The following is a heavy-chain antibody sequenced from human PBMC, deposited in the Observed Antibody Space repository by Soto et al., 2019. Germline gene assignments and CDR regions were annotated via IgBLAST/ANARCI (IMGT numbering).Heavy chain of an antibody. Sequence: GGSLRLSCAASGFSFSSYSMNWVRQAPGKGLEWVSLISRSGSHINYADTVKGRFTNSRDNAKNTLYLEMNSLRAEDTAVYYCARYIPGVRYYGMDVWGQGTTVTVSS. J-gene: IGHJ6*02. CDR2: ISRSGSHI. CDR1: GFSFSSYS. V-gene: IGHV3-21*04. D-gene: IGHD2-2*01. CDR3: ARYIPGVRYYGMDV.